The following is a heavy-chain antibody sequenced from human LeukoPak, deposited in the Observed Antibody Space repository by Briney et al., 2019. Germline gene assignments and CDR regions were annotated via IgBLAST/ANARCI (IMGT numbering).Heavy chain of an antibody. CDR2: ISSSSSTI. Sequence: GGSLRLSCAASGFTFSSYSMNWVRQAPGKGLEWVSYISSSSSTIYYADSVKGRFTISRDNAKNSLYLQMNSLRAEDTAVYYCAREGKDFYYYYYMDVWGKGTTVTVSS. J-gene: IGHJ6*03. CDR1: GFTFSSYS. V-gene: IGHV3-48*01. CDR3: AREGKDFYYYYYMDV.